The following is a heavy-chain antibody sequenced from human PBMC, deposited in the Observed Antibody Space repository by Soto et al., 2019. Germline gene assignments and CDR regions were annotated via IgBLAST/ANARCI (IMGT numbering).Heavy chain of an antibody. D-gene: IGHD1-20*01. CDR1: GLSLDTSGLG. J-gene: IGHJ4*02. CDR2: IYWDDDQ. CDR3: ALSRTVITARGKFDS. Sequence: QITLKESGPTLVQPTEPLTLTCTVSGLSLDTSGLGVAWIRQPPGKALAWLALIYWDDDQRYTPSLNNRLTISKDASKNQVVLTMTNMDPVDTAAYYCALSRTVITARGKFDSWGQGTRVTVSS. V-gene: IGHV2-5*02.